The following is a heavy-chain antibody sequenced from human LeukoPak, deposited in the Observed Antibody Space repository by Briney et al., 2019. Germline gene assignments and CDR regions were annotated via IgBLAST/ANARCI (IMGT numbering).Heavy chain of an antibody. Sequence: GGSLRLSCAASGFTFSSYAMSWVRQAPGKGLEWVSAISGSGGSTYYADSVKGRFTISRDNSKNTLYLQMNSLRAEDTAVYYCARDLDDYYDSSGYIDYWGQGTLVTVSS. J-gene: IGHJ4*02. CDR1: GFTFSSYA. CDR3: ARDLDDYYDSSGYIDY. V-gene: IGHV3-23*01. CDR2: ISGSGGST. D-gene: IGHD3-22*01.